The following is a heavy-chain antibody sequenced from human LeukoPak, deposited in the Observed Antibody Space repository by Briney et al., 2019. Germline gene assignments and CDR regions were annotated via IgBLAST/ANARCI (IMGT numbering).Heavy chain of an antibody. J-gene: IGHJ4*02. CDR1: GYTFASYY. CDR3: ARGPSLVVVTAIPFDY. CDR2: INPSGGST. D-gene: IGHD2-21*02. Sequence: ASVKVSCKASGYTFASYYMHWVPQAPGQGLEWMGIINPSGGSTSYAQKFQGRVTMTRDTSTSTVYMELSSLRSEDTAVYYCARGPSLVVVTAIPFDYWGQGTLVTVSS. V-gene: IGHV1-46*01.